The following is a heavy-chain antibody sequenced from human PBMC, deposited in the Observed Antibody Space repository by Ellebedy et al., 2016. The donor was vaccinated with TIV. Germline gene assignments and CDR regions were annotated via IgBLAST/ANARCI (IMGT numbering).Heavy chain of an antibody. CDR1: GFPFGSYS. CDR3: ASGFRHYGAYDI. V-gene: IGHV3-48*04. J-gene: IGHJ3*02. Sequence: GGSLRLXXAASGFPFGSYSLNWVRQAPGEGLQWLSYISSSGNAVYYADSVKGRFTISRDNGKTTLYLQMNSLRGEDTAIYYCASGFRHYGAYDIWGQGTMVTVSS. CDR2: ISSSGNAV. D-gene: IGHD3-16*01.